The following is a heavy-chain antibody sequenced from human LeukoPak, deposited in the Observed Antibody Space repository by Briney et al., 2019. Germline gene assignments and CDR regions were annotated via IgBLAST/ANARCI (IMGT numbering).Heavy chain of an antibody. J-gene: IGHJ6*02. CDR3: ARGPCAGLVRRGMDV. V-gene: IGHV4-4*07. D-gene: IGHD6-13*01. CDR1: GGSISSYY. Sequence: SETLSLTCTVSGGSISSYYWSWIRQPAGKGLEWIGRIYTSGSTNYNPSLKSRVTMSVDTSKNQFSLKLSSVTAADTAVYYCARGPCAGLVRRGMDVWGQGTTVTVSS. CDR2: IYTSGST.